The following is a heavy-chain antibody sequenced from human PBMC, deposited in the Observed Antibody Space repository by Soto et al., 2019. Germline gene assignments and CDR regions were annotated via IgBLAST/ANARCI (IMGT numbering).Heavy chain of an antibody. CDR2: INADGSEK. V-gene: IGHV3-43D*04. J-gene: IGHJ4*02. Sequence: GGSLRLSCAVSEFTFADYAVHWVRQSAGKGLEWVSFINADGSEKYYADSVRGRFTISRDNSKDSFYLQMNSLRLEDTAMYYCAKAKFYYDSSPYDSWGQGTLVTVS. D-gene: IGHD3-22*01. CDR1: EFTFADYA. CDR3: AKAKFYYDSSPYDS.